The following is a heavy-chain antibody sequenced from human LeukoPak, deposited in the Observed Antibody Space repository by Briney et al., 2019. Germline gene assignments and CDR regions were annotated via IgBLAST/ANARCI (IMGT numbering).Heavy chain of an antibody. CDR2: IYYSGST. CDR1: GGSISSYY. D-gene: IGHD3-22*01. Sequence: SETLSLTCTVSGGSISSYYWSWIRQPPGTGLEWIGYIYYSGSTNYNPSLKSRVTISVDTSKNQFSLKLSSVTAADTAVYYCAREAREPDGDSSGYFDYWGQGTLVTVSS. J-gene: IGHJ4*02. CDR3: AREAREPDGDSSGYFDY. V-gene: IGHV4-59*01.